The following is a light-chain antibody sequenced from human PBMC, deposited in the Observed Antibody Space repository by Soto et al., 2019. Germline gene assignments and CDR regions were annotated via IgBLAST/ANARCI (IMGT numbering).Light chain of an antibody. CDR1: SSDVGGYNF. J-gene: IGLJ1*01. CDR3: SSYSGTNNYV. CDR2: EVT. V-gene: IGLV2-8*01. Sequence: QLVLTQPPSASGSPGQSVTISCTGTSSDVGGYNFVSWYQQHPGKAPKLIIYEVTKRPSGVPDRFSGSKSGNTASLTVSGLQAEDEADYYCSSYSGTNNYVFGTGTKLTVL.